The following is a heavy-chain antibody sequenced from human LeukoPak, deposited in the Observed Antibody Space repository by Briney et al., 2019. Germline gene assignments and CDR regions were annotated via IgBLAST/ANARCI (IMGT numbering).Heavy chain of an antibody. V-gene: IGHV3-74*01. Sequence: GGSLRLSCAASGFTFSSYWMHWVRQAPGKGLVWVSRINTDGSSTSYADSVKGRFTISRDNAKNTLYLQMNSLRAEGTAVYYCARDRYYYYDSSGYSVRHDYWGQGTLVTVSS. D-gene: IGHD3-22*01. CDR3: ARDRYYYYDSSGYSVRHDY. CDR2: INTDGSST. CDR1: GFTFSSYW. J-gene: IGHJ4*02.